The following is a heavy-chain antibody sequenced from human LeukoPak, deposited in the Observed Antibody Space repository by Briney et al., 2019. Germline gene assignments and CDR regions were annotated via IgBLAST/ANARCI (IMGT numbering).Heavy chain of an antibody. J-gene: IGHJ4*02. V-gene: IGHV3-21*04. CDR3: AKTSSWYYFDY. CDR1: GFTLSSYS. Sequence: GGSLRLSCAVSGFTLSSYSMNWVRQAPGKGLEWVASISRSSSYIYYADSVKGRFTISRDNSKNTLYLQMNSLRAEDTAIYYCAKTSSWYYFDYWGQGTLVTVSS. CDR2: ISRSSSYI. D-gene: IGHD6-13*01.